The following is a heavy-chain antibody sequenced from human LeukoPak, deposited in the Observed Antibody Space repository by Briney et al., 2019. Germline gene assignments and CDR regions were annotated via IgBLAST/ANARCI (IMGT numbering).Heavy chain of an antibody. D-gene: IGHD6-6*01. J-gene: IGHJ5*02. CDR1: GFTFSTYW. CDR3: ARDGTIAARPT. V-gene: IGHV3-7*01. Sequence: TGGSLRLSCADPGFTFSTYWTSWVPPAPGKGLEWVANIKLDGSEKYYADSLKGRFTISRENAKNSLYLQMNSLRAEDTAVYYCARDGTIAARPTWGQGTLVTVSS. CDR2: IKLDGSEK.